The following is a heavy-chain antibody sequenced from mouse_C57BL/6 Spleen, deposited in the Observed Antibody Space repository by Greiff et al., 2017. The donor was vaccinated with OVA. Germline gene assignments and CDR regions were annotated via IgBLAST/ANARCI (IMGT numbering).Heavy chain of an antibody. J-gene: IGHJ3*01. V-gene: IGHV1-50*01. CDR2: IDPSDSYT. Sequence: QVQLQQPGAELVKPGASVKLSCKASGYTFTSYWMQWVKQRPGQGLEWIGEIDPSDSYTNYNQKFKGKATLTVDTSSSTAYMQLSSLTSEDSAVYYCARRKDGGFAYWGQGTLVTVSA. CDR1: GYTFTSYW. CDR3: ARRKDGGFAY.